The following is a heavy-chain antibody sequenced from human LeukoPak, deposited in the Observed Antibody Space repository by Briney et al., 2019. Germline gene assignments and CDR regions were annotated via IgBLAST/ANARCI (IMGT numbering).Heavy chain of an antibody. D-gene: IGHD3-10*01. Sequence: PGRSLRLSCAASGFTFSSYAMHWVRQAPGKGLEWVAVISYDGSNKYYADSVKGRFTISRDNSKDTLYLQMNSLRTEDTAVFYCARARRSGGITMVRGVKDRGWFDSWGRGILVTVSS. CDR1: GFTFSSYA. V-gene: IGHV3-30*04. CDR3: ARARRSGGITMVRGVKDRGWFDS. J-gene: IGHJ5*01. CDR2: ISYDGSNK.